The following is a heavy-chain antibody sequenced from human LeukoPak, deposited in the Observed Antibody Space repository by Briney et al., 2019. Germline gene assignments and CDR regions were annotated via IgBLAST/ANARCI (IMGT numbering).Heavy chain of an antibody. CDR2: IYYSGST. J-gene: IGHJ4*02. V-gene: IGHV4-39*01. CDR1: GGSISSNSYY. D-gene: IGHD3-16*01. Sequence: SETLSLTCAVSGGSISSNSYYWGWIRQPPGKGLEWIGGIYYSGSTYYNPSLKSRVTISVDTSKNQFSLKLSSVTAADTAVYYCARVRISITFGGVIKYYFDYWGQGTLVTVSS. CDR3: ARVRISITFGGVIKYYFDY.